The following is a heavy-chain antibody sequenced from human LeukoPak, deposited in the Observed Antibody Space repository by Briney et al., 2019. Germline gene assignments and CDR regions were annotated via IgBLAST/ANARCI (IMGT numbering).Heavy chain of an antibody. D-gene: IGHD3-10*01. Sequence: PSETLSLTCAVCGGSFSGYYWSWLRQPPGRGLQWIGEINRGGDTNYNPSLKSRVTISLATSKTQFSLKLNSVTAADTAVYYCARGYGSGSYFGYWGQGTLVTVSS. CDR2: INRGGDT. V-gene: IGHV4-34*01. J-gene: IGHJ4*02. CDR1: GGSFSGYY. CDR3: ARGYGSGSYFGY.